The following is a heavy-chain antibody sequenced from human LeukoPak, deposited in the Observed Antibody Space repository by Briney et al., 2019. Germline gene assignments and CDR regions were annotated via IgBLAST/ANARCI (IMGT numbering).Heavy chain of an antibody. CDR2: IYHSGST. D-gene: IGHD4-17*01. CDR3: ARDRVGGDYGLYFDL. J-gene: IGHJ2*01. CDR1: GVSISSGGYS. Sequence: PSQTLSLTCAVSGVSISSGGYSWSWIRQPPGKGLEWIGYIYHSGSTYYNPSLKSRVTISVDRSKNQFSLKLSSVTAADTAVYYCARDRVGGDYGLYFDLWGRGTLVTVSS. V-gene: IGHV4-30-2*01.